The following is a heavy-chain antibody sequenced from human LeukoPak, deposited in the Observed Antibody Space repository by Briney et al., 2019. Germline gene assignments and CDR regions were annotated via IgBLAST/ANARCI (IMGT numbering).Heavy chain of an antibody. J-gene: IGHJ4*02. V-gene: IGHV4-59*01. CDR3: ARGGSSWTSVRYFDY. D-gene: IGHD6-13*01. CDR1: GGSISSYY. Sequence: SETLSLTCTVSGGSISSYYWSWIRQPPGKGLEWIGYIYYSGCTNYDPSLKSRVTISVDTSKNQFSLKLSSVTAADTAVYYCARGGSSWTSVRYFDYWGQGTLVTVSS. CDR2: IYYSGCT.